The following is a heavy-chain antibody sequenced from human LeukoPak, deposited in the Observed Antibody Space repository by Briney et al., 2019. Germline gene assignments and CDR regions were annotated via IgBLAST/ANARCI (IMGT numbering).Heavy chain of an antibody. J-gene: IGHJ4*02. CDR2: IRGSGGST. CDR3: AKDLGWIQFGY. Sequence: GGSLRLSCAASGFTFSSYAMSWVRQAPGKGLEWVSAIRGSGGSTYYADSVKGRFTISRDNSKNTVYLQVRSLRAEDTAVYYCAKDLGWIQFGYWGQGTLVTVSS. V-gene: IGHV3-23*01. D-gene: IGHD5-18*01. CDR1: GFTFSSYA.